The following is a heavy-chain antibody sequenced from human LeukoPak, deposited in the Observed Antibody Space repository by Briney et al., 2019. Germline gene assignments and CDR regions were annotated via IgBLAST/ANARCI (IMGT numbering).Heavy chain of an antibody. CDR1: GGSISSYY. V-gene: IGHV4-59*08. CDR2: IYYRGST. J-gene: IGHJ4*02. Sequence: SETLSLTCTVSGGSISSYYWSWIRQPPGEGLEWIGYIYYRGSTNYNPSLKSRVTISVDTSKNQFSLKLSSVTAADTAVYYCARRNRPGRFDYWGQGTLVTVSS. CDR3: ARRNRPGRFDY.